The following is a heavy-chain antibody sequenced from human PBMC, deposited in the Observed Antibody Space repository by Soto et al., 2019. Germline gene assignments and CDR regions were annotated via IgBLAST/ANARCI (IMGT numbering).Heavy chain of an antibody. J-gene: IGHJ4*02. Sequence: EVQLLESGGGMVQPGGSLRLSCAASGFTFRNFVMSWVRQAPGKGLEWVSAIRATGGQTFYADSVKGRFTISRDNSKNVLYLPINSLRDETTALYFCAQDRGWGVVSPSHDYWGQGTLVTVSS. CDR1: GFTFRNFV. CDR2: IRATGGQT. CDR3: AQDRGWGVVSPSHDY. D-gene: IGHD2-21*01. V-gene: IGHV3-23*01.